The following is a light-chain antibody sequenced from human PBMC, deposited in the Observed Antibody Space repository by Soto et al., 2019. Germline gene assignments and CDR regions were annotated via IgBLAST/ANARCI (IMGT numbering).Light chain of an antibody. V-gene: IGKV1-5*01. Sequence: DIQMTHSPSTLSASVGYTFNITCRASQTISGWLALYQKRPGKAPNLLIFDASTLESGVPSRLRGSGCGTTSPTTISSMKYDDFDTYYCLQYNGYYRTFGQGTKVDIK. CDR1: QTISGW. CDR2: DAS. CDR3: LQYNGYYRT. J-gene: IGKJ1*01.